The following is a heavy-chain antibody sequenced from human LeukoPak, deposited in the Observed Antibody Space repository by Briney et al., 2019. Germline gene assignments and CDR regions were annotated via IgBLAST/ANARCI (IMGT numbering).Heavy chain of an antibody. CDR2: ISAYNGNT. CDR3: ARGSVVPAARTYYGMDV. Sequence: ASVKVSCKASGYIFTSYGISWVRQAPGQGLEWMGWISAYNGNTNYAQKLQGRVTMTTDTSTSTAYMELRSLRSDDTAVYYCARGSVVPAARTYYGMDVWGQGTTVTVSS. D-gene: IGHD2-2*01. CDR1: GYIFTSYG. V-gene: IGHV1-18*01. J-gene: IGHJ6*02.